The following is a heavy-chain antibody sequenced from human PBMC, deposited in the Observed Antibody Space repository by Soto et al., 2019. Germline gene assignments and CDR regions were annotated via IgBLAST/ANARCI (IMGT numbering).Heavy chain of an antibody. V-gene: IGHV4-38-2*01. J-gene: IGHJ4*02. Sequence: SETLSLTCAASCYSITNGYYWGWVRQPAGKGLEWIGSIYHSGNTYYNPSLKSRVTISLDTYKNQFSLKLTSVTAADTAMYYCARVKLAGLGSFHYWGQGTLVTLSS. CDR2: IYHSGNT. CDR3: ARVKLAGLGSFHY. CDR1: CYSITNGYY. D-gene: IGHD3-3*02.